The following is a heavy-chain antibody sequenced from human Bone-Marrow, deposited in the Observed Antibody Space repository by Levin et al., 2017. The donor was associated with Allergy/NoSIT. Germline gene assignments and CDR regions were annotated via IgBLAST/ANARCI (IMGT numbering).Heavy chain of an antibody. J-gene: IGHJ4*02. V-gene: IGHV3-74*03. CDR3: ARTLGYSGYRPPTFDY. CDR2: SNSDGSAT. CDR1: GFTFYNYW. D-gene: IGHD5-12*01. Sequence: TGGSLRLSCEASGFTFYNYWMHWVRQVPGKGLVWVARSNSDGSATTYADSVKARFTISRDNAKNTVYLQMNSLRAEDTAVYYCARTLGYSGYRPPTFDYWGQGIMVTVSS.